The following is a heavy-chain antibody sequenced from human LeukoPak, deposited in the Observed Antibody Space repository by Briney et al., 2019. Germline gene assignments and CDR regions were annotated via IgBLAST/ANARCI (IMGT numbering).Heavy chain of an antibody. CDR1: GFTFDDYG. V-gene: IGHV3-20*01. CDR2: INWNGGST. D-gene: IGHD6-19*01. CDR3: ARRIAVAGDDAFDI. Sequence: RTGGSLRLSCAASGFTFDDYGMSWVRQAPGKGLEWVSGINWNGGSTGYADSVKGRFTISRDNAKNSLYLQMNSVRAEDTALYHCARRIAVAGDDAFDIWGQGTMVTVSS. J-gene: IGHJ3*02.